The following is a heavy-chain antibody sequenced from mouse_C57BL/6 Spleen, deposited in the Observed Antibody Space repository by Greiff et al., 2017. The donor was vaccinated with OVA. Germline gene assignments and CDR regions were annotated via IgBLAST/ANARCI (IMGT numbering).Heavy chain of an antibody. Sequence: VQLQQPGAELVRPGTSVKLSCKASGYTFTSYWMHWVKQRPGQGLEWIGVIDPSDSYTNYNQKFKGKATLTVDTSSSTAYMQLSSLTSEDSAVYYCAREGWLLRDFDYWGQGTTLTVSS. J-gene: IGHJ2*01. CDR3: AREGWLLRDFDY. CDR2: IDPSDSYT. D-gene: IGHD2-3*01. CDR1: GYTFTSYW. V-gene: IGHV1-59*01.